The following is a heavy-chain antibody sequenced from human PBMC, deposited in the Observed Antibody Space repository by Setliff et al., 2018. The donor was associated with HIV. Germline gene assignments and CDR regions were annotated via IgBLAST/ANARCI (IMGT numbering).Heavy chain of an antibody. Sequence: SETLSLTCAVYGGSFSGSFWSWIRQPPGKGLEWIGEINHSGETNYSPSLKSRVSMSVDTSKNQFSLKLSAVTSADTAVYYCVRRAGRHRLLRSGVAGTLDSWGQGTRVTVSS. CDR3: VRRAGRHRLLRSGVAGTLDS. D-gene: IGHD6-19*01. J-gene: IGHJ4*02. V-gene: IGHV4-34*01. CDR2: INHSGET. CDR1: GGSFSGSF.